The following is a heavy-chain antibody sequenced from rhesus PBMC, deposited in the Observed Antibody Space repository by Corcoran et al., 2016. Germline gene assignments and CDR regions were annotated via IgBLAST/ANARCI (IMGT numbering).Heavy chain of an antibody. CDR1: GGSISSNY. J-gene: IGHJ6*01. CDR2: INGCGISP. D-gene: IGHD4-29*01. V-gene: IGHV4S11*01. Sequence: QVQLQESGPGLVKPLETLSLTCAVSGGSISSNYWSWIRQLPGKGREWIGYINGCGISPNHNPSLRGRVTLSVDTSKNQFSLKLSSVTAADAAVYYCARDLRTYGLDSWGQGVVVTVSS. CDR3: ARDLRTYGLDS.